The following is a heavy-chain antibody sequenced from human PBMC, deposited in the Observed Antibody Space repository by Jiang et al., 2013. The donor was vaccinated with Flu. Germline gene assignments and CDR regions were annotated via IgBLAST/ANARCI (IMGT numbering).Heavy chain of an antibody. D-gene: IGHD3-10*01. Sequence: LLKPSETLSLTCAVYGGSFSGYYWSWIRQPPGKGLEWIGEINHSGSTNYNPSLKSRVTISVDTSKNQFSLKLSSVTAADTAVYYCARGGRGVAMVRGSSRAVDYWGQGTLVTVSS. J-gene: IGHJ4*02. CDR3: ARGGRGVAMVRGSSRAVDY. CDR1: GGSFSGYY. V-gene: IGHV4-34*01. CDR2: INHSGST.